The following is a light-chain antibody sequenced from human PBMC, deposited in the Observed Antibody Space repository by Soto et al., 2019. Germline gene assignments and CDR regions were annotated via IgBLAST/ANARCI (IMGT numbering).Light chain of an antibody. V-gene: IGKV1-33*01. CDR2: DVS. Sequence: IQMTQSPSSLSASVGDRVTITCQASQDITNYLNWYQQKPGKAPKLLIYDVSKLEAGVPSRFSGSGSGTDFTLTISSLQPEDIATYYCQQYDNRPLTFGGGTKVDIK. CDR1: QDITNY. J-gene: IGKJ4*01. CDR3: QQYDNRPLT.